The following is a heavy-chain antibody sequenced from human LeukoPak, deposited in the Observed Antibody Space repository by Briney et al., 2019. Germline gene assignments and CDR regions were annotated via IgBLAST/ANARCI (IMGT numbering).Heavy chain of an antibody. D-gene: IGHD3-10*01. CDR1: GFTVTINN. Sequence: ALRLSSAAPGFTVTINNMCWGRQAPDKGRGRVAVISYDGNNKYYADSVKGRFTISRDNSKNTLYLQVNSLRAEDTAVYYCALDYGSGSYSDIWGQGTMVTVSS. CDR2: ISYDGNNK. V-gene: IGHV3-30*19. J-gene: IGHJ3*02. CDR3: ALDYGSGSYSDI.